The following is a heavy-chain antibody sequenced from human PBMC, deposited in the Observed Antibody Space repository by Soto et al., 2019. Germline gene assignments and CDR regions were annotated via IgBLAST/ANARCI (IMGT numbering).Heavy chain of an antibody. J-gene: IGHJ4*02. V-gene: IGHV3-30*18. CDR2: ISYDGRNK. CDR3: AKEGVLEWELPQNPTDY. CDR1: GFTSSSYG. D-gene: IGHD1-26*01. Sequence: QVQLVESGGGVVQPGRSRRLSFAASGFTSSSYGMHWVGLAPGKGLEWVAVISYDGRNKYYADSVKARFTISRDNSKNTLYLQMSSLRAEDTAVYYCAKEGVLEWELPQNPTDYWGQGTLVTVSS.